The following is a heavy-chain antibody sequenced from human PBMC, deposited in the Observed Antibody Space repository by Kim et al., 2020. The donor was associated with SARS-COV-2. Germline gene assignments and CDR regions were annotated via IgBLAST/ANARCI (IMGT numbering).Heavy chain of an antibody. D-gene: IGHD3-10*01. J-gene: IGHJ6*02. V-gene: IGHV4-30-2*02. CDR3: ARSAGGLGYFYYGVDV. Sequence: PSLKSQVTISLDRSKNQFSLKLSSVTAADTAVYYCARSAGGLGYFYYGVDVWGLGTTVTVSS.